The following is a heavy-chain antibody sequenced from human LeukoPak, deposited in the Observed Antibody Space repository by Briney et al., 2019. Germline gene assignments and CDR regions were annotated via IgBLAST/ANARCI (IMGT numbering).Heavy chain of an antibody. J-gene: IGHJ4*02. D-gene: IGHD1-26*01. CDR3: ARAPDVGPWD. Sequence: SETLSLTCTVSGGSISSHYWSWIRQPPGKGLEWIGYIYYSGSTNYNPSLKSRVTISVDTSKNQFSLKLSSVTAADTAVYYCARAPDVGPWDWGQGTLVTVSS. V-gene: IGHV4-59*11. CDR1: GGSISSHY. CDR2: IYYSGST.